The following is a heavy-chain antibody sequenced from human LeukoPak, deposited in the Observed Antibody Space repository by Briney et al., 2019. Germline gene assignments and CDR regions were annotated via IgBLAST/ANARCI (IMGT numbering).Heavy chain of an antibody. J-gene: IGHJ3*02. CDR1: GYTFTSYG. CDR2: ISAYNGNT. Sequence: ASVKVSCKASGYTFTSYGISWVRQAPGQGLEWMGWISAYNGNTNYAQKLQGRVTITTDTSTSTAYMELRSLRSDDTAVYYCARGSPYYYDSSGYGGHAKIPNFDIWGQGTMVTVSS. V-gene: IGHV1-18*01. D-gene: IGHD3-22*01. CDR3: ARGSPYYYDSSGYGGHAKIPNFDI.